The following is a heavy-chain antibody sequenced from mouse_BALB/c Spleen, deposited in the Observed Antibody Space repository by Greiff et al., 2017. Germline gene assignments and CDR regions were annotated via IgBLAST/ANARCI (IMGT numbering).Heavy chain of an antibody. CDR3: ARGLGRERAWLAY. D-gene: IGHD4-1*01. CDR2: IDPANGNT. V-gene: IGHV14-3*02. Sequence: DVKLQESGAELVKPGASVKLSCTASGFNIKDTYMHWVKQRPEQGLEWIGRIDPANGNTKYDPKFQGKATITADTSSNTAYLQLSSLTSEDTAVYYGARGLGRERAWLAYWGQGTLVTVSA. CDR1: GFNIKDTY. J-gene: IGHJ3*01.